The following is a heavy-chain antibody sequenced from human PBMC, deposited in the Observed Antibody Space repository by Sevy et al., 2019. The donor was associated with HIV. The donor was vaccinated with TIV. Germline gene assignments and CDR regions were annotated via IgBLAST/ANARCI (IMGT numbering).Heavy chain of an antibody. Sequence: GGSLRLSCAASGFTFSSYAMHWVRQAPGKGLEWVSYISSSSSTIYYADSVKGRFTISRDNAKNSLYLQMNSLRDEDTAVYYCARMYYYDSSGPGPGYFDLWGRGTLVTVSS. D-gene: IGHD3-22*01. V-gene: IGHV3-48*02. CDR2: ISSSSSTI. CDR3: ARMYYYDSSGPGPGYFDL. J-gene: IGHJ2*01. CDR1: GFTFSSYA.